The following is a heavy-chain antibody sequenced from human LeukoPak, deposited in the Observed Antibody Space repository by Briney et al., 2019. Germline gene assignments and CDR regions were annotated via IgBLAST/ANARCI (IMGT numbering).Heavy chain of an antibody. CDR3: ARGYCSTTSCYFDY. D-gene: IGHD2-2*01. V-gene: IGHV5-51*01. CDR2: IYPGDSDT. CDR1: GYRFTSYW. Sequence: HGESLKISCKGSGYRFTSYWIGWVRQMPGKGLEWMGIIYPGDSDTRYSPSFQGQVTISADKSISTAYLQWSSLKAPDTAMYYCARGYCSTTSCYFDYWGQGTLVTVSS. J-gene: IGHJ4*02.